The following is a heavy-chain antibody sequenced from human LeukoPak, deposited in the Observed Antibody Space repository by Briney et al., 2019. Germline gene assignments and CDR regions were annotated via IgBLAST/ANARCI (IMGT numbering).Heavy chain of an antibody. CDR3: ARDSYYYDSSGYYPIDY. CDR2: ISSSSSYI. Sequence: GGSLRLSCAASGFTFSSYSMNWVRQAPGKGLEWVSSISSSSSYIYYADSVKGRFTISRDNAKNSLYLQMNSLRAEDTAVYYCARDSYYYDSSGYYPIDYWGQGTLVTVSS. CDR1: GFTFSSYS. D-gene: IGHD3-22*01. J-gene: IGHJ4*02. V-gene: IGHV3-21*01.